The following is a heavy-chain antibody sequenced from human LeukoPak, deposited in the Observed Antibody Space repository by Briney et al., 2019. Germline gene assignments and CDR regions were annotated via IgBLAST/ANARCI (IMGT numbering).Heavy chain of an antibody. D-gene: IGHD1-1*01. Sequence: GGSLRLSCAASGFTFSRYDMHWVRQVTGKGLEWVSFIGTAGDTYYPGSVKGRFTISRENGKNSLYLQMNSLRAEDTAVYYCARDGGGTGGYYYYGMDVWGQGTTVTVSS. CDR1: GFTFSRYD. CDR3: ARDGGGTGGYYYYGMDV. J-gene: IGHJ6*02. CDR2: IGTAGDT. V-gene: IGHV3-13*01.